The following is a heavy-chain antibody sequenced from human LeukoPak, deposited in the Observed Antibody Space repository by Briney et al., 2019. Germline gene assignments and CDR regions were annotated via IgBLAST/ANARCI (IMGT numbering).Heavy chain of an antibody. CDR3: ARDSTQQQLVLEDRGYPYYFEH. V-gene: IGHV3-74*01. Sequence: PGGSLRLSCAASGFTFSTTYWRRWARQAPGRGVVGFSRFNSDGSSPRYAASGKGRFTIPRENPKNPLCSQMTSLRAEDTAVYYCARDSTQQQLVLEDRGYPYYFEHWGQGTLVTVSS. J-gene: IGHJ4*02. CDR1: GFTFSTTYW. CDR2: FNSDGSSP. D-gene: IGHD6-13*01.